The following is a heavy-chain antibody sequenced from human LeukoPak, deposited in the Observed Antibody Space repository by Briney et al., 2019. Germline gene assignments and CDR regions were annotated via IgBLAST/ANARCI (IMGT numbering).Heavy chain of an antibody. CDR3: ARSGIAVAGRLDWFDP. J-gene: IGHJ5*02. CDR1: GYKFTNYW. D-gene: IGHD6-19*01. CDR2: IYPGDSDT. V-gene: IGHV5-51*01. Sequence: GESLKISCKGSGYKFTNYWIGWVRQMPGKGLEWMGIIYPGDSDTRYSPSFQGQVTITADKSISTAYLQWGSLKASDTAMYYCARSGIAVAGRLDWFDPWGQGTLVTVSS.